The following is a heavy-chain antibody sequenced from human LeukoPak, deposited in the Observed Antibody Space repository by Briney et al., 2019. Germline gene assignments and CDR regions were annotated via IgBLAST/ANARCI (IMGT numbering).Heavy chain of an antibody. J-gene: IGHJ4*02. CDR1: RFTFSSYA. Sequence: GGSLRLSCAASRFTFSSYAMSWVRQAPGKGLEWVSAISGSGVITYYADSVKGRFTMSRDKSKNTLYLQMNSLRAEDTAVYYCAKEGYSSTWNADFDYWGQGTLVIVSS. CDR3: AKEGYSSTWNADFDY. CDR2: ISGSGVIT. D-gene: IGHD6-13*01. V-gene: IGHV3-23*01.